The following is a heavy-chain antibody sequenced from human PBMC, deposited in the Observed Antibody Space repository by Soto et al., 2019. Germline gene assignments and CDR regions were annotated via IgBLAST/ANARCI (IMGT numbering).Heavy chain of an antibody. Sequence: GGSLRLSCAASGFTFSSYNMNWVRQAPGKGLEWVSYISSSSSTIYYADSVKGRFTISRDNAKNSLYLQMNSLRDEDTAVYYCAREGLGPYYYYYYGMDVWGQGTTVTVSS. CDR2: ISSSSSTI. J-gene: IGHJ6*02. CDR1: GFTFSSYN. D-gene: IGHD3-10*01. V-gene: IGHV3-48*02. CDR3: AREGLGPYYYYYYGMDV.